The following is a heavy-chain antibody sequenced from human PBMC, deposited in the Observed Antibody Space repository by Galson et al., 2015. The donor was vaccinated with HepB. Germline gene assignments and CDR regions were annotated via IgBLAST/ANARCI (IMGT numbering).Heavy chain of an antibody. CDR2: ISYDGNKK. J-gene: IGHJ4*02. V-gene: IGHV3-30*04. D-gene: IGHD3-22*01. CDR3: AREGFYYDTSGYYYSY. Sequence: SLRLSCAASGFTFSSYNIHWVRQAPGRGLEWVALISYDGNKKYFAESVKGRFTMSRDNSKNTLFLQMNSLRIEDSAIYYCAREGFYYDTSGYYYSYWGQGTLVSVSS. CDR1: GFTFSSYN.